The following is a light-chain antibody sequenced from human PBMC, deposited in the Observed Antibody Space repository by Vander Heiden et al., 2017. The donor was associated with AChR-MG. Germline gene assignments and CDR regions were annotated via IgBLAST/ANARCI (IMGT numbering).Light chain of an antibody. CDR1: TGAVTSGHY. CDR2: DTT. J-gene: IGLJ3*02. CDR3: LLYYGGARV. V-gene: IGLV7-46*01. Sequence: QAVVPQEPSLTVSPGGPVTLTCGSSTGAVTSGHYPYWFQQKPGQAPRTLIYDTTDKNPWTPARFSGSLLGGKAALTLSGAQPEDEADYYCLLYYGGARVFGGGTELTLL.